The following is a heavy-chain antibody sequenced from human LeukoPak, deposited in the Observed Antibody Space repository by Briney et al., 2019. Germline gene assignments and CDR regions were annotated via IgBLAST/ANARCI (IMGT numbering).Heavy chain of an antibody. V-gene: IGHV3-7*05. D-gene: IGHD1-26*01. Sequence: GGSLRLSCAASGFTFSSYWMRWVRQAPGKGLDWVASINQDGSEKYYVDSVKGRFTISRDNAKNSLYLQMNSLRADDTAVYYCARARGGSNSDYSGQGTLVTVSS. CDR1: GFTFSSYW. CDR3: ARARGGSNSDY. CDR2: INQDGSEK. J-gene: IGHJ4*02.